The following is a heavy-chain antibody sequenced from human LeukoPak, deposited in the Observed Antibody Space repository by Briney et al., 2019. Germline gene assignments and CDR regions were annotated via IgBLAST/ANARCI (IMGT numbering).Heavy chain of an antibody. Sequence: SQTLSLTCTVSGGSISSGGYYWGWIRQHPGKGLEWIGYIYYSGSTYYNPSLQSRVTISVDTSKNQFSLKLSSVAAADTAVYYCARGLWFGDKTQIPSDYWGQGTLVTVSS. J-gene: IGHJ4*02. V-gene: IGHV4-31*03. D-gene: IGHD3-10*01. CDR2: IYYSGST. CDR3: ARGLWFGDKTQIPSDY. CDR1: GGSISSGGYY.